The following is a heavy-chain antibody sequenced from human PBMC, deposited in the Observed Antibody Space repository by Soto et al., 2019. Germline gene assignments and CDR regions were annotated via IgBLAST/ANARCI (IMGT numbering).Heavy chain of an antibody. Sequence: EEQLVESGGALVQPGRSLRLSCAASGFTFDDYAMHWVRQVPGKGLEWVSFITWNGVNTAYADSIRGRFTISRDNAKNSLYLQMNSLSAEDTVFYYCTRGYCSVGSCAFDIWGQGTMVAVSS. D-gene: IGHD2-15*01. J-gene: IGHJ3*02. CDR1: GFTFDDYA. CDR3: TRGYCSVGSCAFDI. V-gene: IGHV3-9*01. CDR2: ITWNGVNT.